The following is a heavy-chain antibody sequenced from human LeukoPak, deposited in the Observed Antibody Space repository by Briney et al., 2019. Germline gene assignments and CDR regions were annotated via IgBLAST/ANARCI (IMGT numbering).Heavy chain of an antibody. Sequence: SQTLSLTCAVSGGSISSGGYYWSWIRQHPGKGLEWIGYIYYSGSTYYNPSLKSRVTISVDTSKNQFSLKLSSVTAADTAVYYCARHYSSGYYLSNWFDPWGQGTLVTVSS. CDR3: ARHYSSGYYLSNWFDP. CDR1: GGSISSGGYY. V-gene: IGHV4-31*11. J-gene: IGHJ5*02. D-gene: IGHD3-22*01. CDR2: IYYSGST.